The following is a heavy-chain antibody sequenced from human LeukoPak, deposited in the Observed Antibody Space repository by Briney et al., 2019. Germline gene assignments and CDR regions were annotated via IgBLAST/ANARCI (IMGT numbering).Heavy chain of an antibody. CDR3: ARGGGKGSFDS. Sequence: GGSLRLSCAASGFTFSSYWMSWVRQAPGKGLEWVANIKQDGGEKYYVDSVKGRFTIPRDNAKNSLFLQMNSLRVEDTAVYYCARGGGKGSFDSWGQGTLVTVSS. V-gene: IGHV3-7*01. J-gene: IGHJ4*02. CDR2: IKQDGGEK. CDR1: GFTFSSYW.